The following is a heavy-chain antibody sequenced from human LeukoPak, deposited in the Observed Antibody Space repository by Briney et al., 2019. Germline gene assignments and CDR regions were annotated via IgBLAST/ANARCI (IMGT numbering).Heavy chain of an antibody. CDR3: ARFTHPPHYSSSWYSFLPKEYYFDY. D-gene: IGHD6-13*01. Sequence: SETLSLTCTVSGASIDNTNYYWGWIRQPPGKGLEWIGEINHSGSTNYNPSLKSRVTISVDTSKNQFSLKLSSVTAADTAVYYCARFTHPPHYSSSWYSFLPKEYYFDYWGQGTLVTVSS. J-gene: IGHJ4*02. CDR2: INHSGST. V-gene: IGHV4-39*07. CDR1: GASIDNTNYY.